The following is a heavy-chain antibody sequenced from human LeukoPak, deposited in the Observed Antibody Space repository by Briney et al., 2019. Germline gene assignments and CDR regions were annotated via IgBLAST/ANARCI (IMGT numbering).Heavy chain of an antibody. V-gene: IGHV4-39*01. CDR2: IYYSGST. CDR3: ARCISNIEAVGPRGDDAFDI. J-gene: IGHJ3*02. CDR1: GGSISSSSYY. D-gene: IGHD2/OR15-2a*01. Sequence: PSETLSLTCTVSGGSISSSSYYWGWIRQPPGKGLEWIGSIYYSGSTYYNPSLKSRVTISVDTSKNQFSLKLSSVTAADTAVYYCARCISNIEAVGPRGDDAFDIWGQGTMVTVSS.